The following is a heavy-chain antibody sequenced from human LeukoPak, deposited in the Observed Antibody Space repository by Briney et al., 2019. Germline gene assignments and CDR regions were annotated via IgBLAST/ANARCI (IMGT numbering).Heavy chain of an antibody. CDR1: GGSFSGYY. D-gene: IGHD3-3*01. J-gene: IGHJ6*02. CDR3: ATSSGFYYYYGMDV. V-gene: IGHV4-34*01. CDR2: INHSGST. Sequence: SGGSFSGYYWSWIRQPPGKGLEWIGEINHSGSTNYNPSLKSRVTISVDTSKSQFSLKLSSVTAADTAVYYCATSSGFYYYYGMDVWGQGTTVTVSS.